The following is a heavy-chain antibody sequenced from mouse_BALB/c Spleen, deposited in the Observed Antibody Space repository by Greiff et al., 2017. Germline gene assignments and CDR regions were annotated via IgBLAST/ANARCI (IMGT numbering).Heavy chain of an antibody. D-gene: IGHD1-1*01. Sequence: VQLQQSGAELVKPGASVKLSCTASGFYIKDTYMHWVKQKPEQGLEWIGRIDPANGNTNDDPKFQGKSTITADTSSNTAYLHISSLTSEDTAVSYCVRRDFDGSVARDFDVGGAGTPRTGS. V-gene: IGHV14-3*02. CDR2: IDPANGNT. CDR3: VRRDFDGSVARDFDV. CDR1: GFYIKDTY. J-gene: IGHJ1*02.